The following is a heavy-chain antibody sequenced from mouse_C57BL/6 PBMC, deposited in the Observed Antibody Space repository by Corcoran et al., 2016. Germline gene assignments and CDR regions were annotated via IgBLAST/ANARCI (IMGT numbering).Heavy chain of an antibody. CDR2: IYPGDGDT. D-gene: IGHD1-1*01. CDR1: GYAFSSYW. Sequence: QVQLQQSGAELVKPGASVKISCKASGYAFSSYWMNWVKQRPGKGLEWIGQIYPGDGDTNYNGKFKGKATLTADKSSSTAYMQLSSLTSEDSAVYFCARRNYYGSSFDYWGQGTTSTVSS. V-gene: IGHV1-80*01. CDR3: ARRNYYGSSFDY. J-gene: IGHJ2*01.